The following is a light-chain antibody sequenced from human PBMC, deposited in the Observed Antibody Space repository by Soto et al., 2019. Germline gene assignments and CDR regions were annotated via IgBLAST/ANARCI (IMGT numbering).Light chain of an antibody. CDR1: QSVLYSSNNKNY. V-gene: IGKV4-1*01. J-gene: IGKJ1*01. CDR3: LQYYTTPQT. Sequence: DIVMTQSPDSLAVSLGERATINCKSSQSVLYSSNNKNYLAWYXQKXGQPPNXIIYWASTRESGVHDRFSGSGSGTDFTLTISSLQAEDVAVYYCLQYYTTPQTFGQGTKVDIK. CDR2: WAS.